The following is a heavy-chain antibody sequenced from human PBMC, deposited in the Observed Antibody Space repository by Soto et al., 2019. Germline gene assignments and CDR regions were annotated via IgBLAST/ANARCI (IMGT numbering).Heavy chain of an antibody. Sequence: GGSLRLSCAASGFTFRTYSMNWVRQAPGKGLEWVSYITSSSDTIYYGDSVQGRFTISRDNARNSLYLQVNSLRDEDTAVYYCAKDRLAGGFDYWGQGTLVTVSS. V-gene: IGHV3-48*02. D-gene: IGHD3-16*01. CDR2: ITSSSDTI. CDR3: AKDRLAGGFDY. CDR1: GFTFRTYS. J-gene: IGHJ4*02.